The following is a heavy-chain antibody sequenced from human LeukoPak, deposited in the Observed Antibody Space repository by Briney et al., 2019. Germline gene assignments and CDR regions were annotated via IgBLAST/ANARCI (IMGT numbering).Heavy chain of an antibody. CDR1: GFTLSSHW. CDR2: IRQDGGEK. Sequence: GGSLRLSCDASGFTLSSHWMSWVRQAPGKGLEWVANIRQDGGEKNSADSVKGRSTISRDNAKNSVYLQMNSLRADDTAVYFCARIIGSYGTYRYDYWGQGILVTVSS. V-gene: IGHV3-7*01. J-gene: IGHJ4*02. D-gene: IGHD1-26*01. CDR3: ARIIGSYGTYRYDY.